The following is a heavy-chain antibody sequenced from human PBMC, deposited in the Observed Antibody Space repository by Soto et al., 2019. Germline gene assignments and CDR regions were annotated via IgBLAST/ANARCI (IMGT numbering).Heavy chain of an antibody. CDR1: GFTFSSYE. J-gene: IGHJ6*02. CDR2: ISSSGSTI. D-gene: IGHD3-10*01. Sequence: GGSLRLSCAASGFTFSSYEMNWVRQAPGKGLEWVSYISSSGSTIYYADSVKGRFTISRDNAKNSLYLQMNSLRAEDTAVYYCARASGGGYYYYGMDVWGQGTTVTVSS. V-gene: IGHV3-48*03. CDR3: ARASGGGYYYYGMDV.